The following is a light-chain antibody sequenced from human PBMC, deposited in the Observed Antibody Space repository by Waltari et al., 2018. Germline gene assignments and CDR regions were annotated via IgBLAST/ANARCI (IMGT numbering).Light chain of an antibody. CDR3: SSYAHNNHFV. V-gene: IGLV2-8*01. Sequence: QSVLTQPPSATGSPGQSVTISCTGTNSDVGASNTVSWYQQHPGKVPKLLIYEVTKWPSGVPDRFSGSKSGNTASLTVSGLQADDEADYYCSSYAHNNHFVFGTGTKVTVL. J-gene: IGLJ1*01. CDR2: EVT. CDR1: NSDVGASNT.